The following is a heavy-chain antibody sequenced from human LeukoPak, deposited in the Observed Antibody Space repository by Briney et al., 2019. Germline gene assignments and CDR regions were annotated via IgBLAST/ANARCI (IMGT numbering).Heavy chain of an antibody. CDR1: GFTFSSYS. D-gene: IGHD6-19*01. Sequence: GGSLRLSCAASGFTFSSYSMNWVRQAPGKGLKWVSYISGSSGTKYYADSVKGRFTISRDNAKNSLYLQMNSLRAEDTAVYYCARAPYTSGWYRGDNDYWGQGTLVIVSS. J-gene: IGHJ4*02. CDR2: ISGSSGTK. CDR3: ARAPYTSGWYRGDNDY. V-gene: IGHV3-48*01.